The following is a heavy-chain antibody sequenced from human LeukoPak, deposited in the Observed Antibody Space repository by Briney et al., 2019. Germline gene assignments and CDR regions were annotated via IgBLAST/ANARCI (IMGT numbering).Heavy chain of an antibody. D-gene: IGHD6-6*01. CDR2: IIPGGGGA. J-gene: IGHJ4*02. V-gene: IGHV1-46*01. CDR1: GYSFVSYY. Sequence: ASVTVSFTASGYSFVSYYLHWVRRAPGQGLEWMGMIIPGGGGASYAQKFRGRVTMTTDMSTNSVNMELSSLTSEDTAEYYCARGGDSHYSSSSRFDNWGQGTLVTVSS. CDR3: ARGGDSHYSSSSRFDN.